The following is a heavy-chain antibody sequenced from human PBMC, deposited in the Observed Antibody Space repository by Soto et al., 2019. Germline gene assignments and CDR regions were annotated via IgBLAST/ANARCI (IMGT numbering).Heavy chain of an antibody. CDR1: GFTLRGYA. J-gene: IGHJ4*02. Sequence: EVQLLESGGGLVQPGGSLRPSWEAPGFTLRGYAMTWVRQAPGKGLDWVSAFSGSGGGTNYADSGKGRFTISRDNSKNTLYLQMNSLRAEDTAVYYCARLFGVGTMVRGDPGDYWGQGTLVTVSS. D-gene: IGHD3-10*01. V-gene: IGHV3-23*01. CDR3: ARLFGVGTMVRGDPGDY. CDR2: FSGSGGGT.